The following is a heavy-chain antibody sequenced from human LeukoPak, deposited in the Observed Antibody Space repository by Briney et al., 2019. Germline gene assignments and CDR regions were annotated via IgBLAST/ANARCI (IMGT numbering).Heavy chain of an antibody. CDR3: ARERDSGSSTLRFDY. J-gene: IGHJ4*02. D-gene: IGHD6-6*01. Sequence: PSETLSLTCTVSGGSISSYYWSWIRQPAGQGLEWIGRIYTSGSTDYNPSLKSRVTMSVDTSKNQFSLKLSSVTAADTAVYCCARERDSGSSTLRFDYWGQGTLVTVSS. V-gene: IGHV4-4*07. CDR1: GGSISSYY. CDR2: IYTSGST.